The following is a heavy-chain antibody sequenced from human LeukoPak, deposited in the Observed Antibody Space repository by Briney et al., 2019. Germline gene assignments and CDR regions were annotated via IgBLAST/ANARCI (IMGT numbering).Heavy chain of an antibody. CDR2: IYYSGST. V-gene: IGHV4-31*03. Sequence: SETLSLTCTVSGCSISSGGYYWSWIRQHPGKGLEWIGYIYYSGSTYYNPSLKSRVTISVDTSKNQFSLKLSSVTAADTAVYYCARDLYYYDRSGYYPTYYYYGMDVWGQGTTVTVSS. CDR3: ARDLYYYDRSGYYPTYYYYGMDV. D-gene: IGHD3-22*01. CDR1: GCSISSGGYY. J-gene: IGHJ6*02.